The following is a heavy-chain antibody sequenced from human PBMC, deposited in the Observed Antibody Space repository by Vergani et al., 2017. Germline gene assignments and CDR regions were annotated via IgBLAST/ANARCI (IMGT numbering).Heavy chain of an antibody. CDR3: ARLWFGESPHY. D-gene: IGHD3-10*01. CDR2: INNRGTSF. V-gene: IGHV3-11*01. J-gene: IGHJ4*02. Sequence: QVQLVESGGGLVKPGGSLRLSCAASGFTFSDYFMTWVRQAPGKGLEWVSYINNRGTSFYYADSVRGRFTISRDNAKKSLYLQMNSLRAEDTALYYCARLWFGESPHYWGQGTLVTVSS. CDR1: GFTFSDYF.